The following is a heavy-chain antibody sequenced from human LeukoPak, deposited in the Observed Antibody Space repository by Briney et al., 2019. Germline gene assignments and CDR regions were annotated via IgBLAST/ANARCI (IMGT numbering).Heavy chain of an antibody. CDR1: GGSITNYY. CDR2: IYTSGDT. D-gene: IGHD3-10*01. Sequence: SETLSLTCTVSGGSITNYYWTWIRQPAGKGLEWIGRIYTSGDTNFNPSLKSRVTMSVDTSKNLFSLRLRSVTAADTAVYYCARSNWGSGEFDYWGQGTLVTVSS. CDR3: ARSNWGSGEFDY. V-gene: IGHV4-4*07. J-gene: IGHJ4*02.